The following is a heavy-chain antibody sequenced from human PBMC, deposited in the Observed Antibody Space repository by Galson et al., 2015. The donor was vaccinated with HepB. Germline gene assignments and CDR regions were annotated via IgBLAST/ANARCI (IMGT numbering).Heavy chain of an antibody. CDR3: ARNDHGDYYKY. Sequence: SLRLSCAASGFTLSSYGMHWVRQAPGKGLEWAALIQYENEYYGDSVKGRFTISRDNSKNTLYLQMNSLRGEDTGVYYCARNDHGDYYKYWGQGTLVTVSA. J-gene: IGHJ4*02. D-gene: IGHD4-17*01. CDR1: GFTLSSYG. V-gene: IGHV3-30*02. CDR2: IQYENE.